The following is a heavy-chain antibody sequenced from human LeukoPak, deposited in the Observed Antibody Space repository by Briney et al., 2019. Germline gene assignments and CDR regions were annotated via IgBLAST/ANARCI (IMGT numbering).Heavy chain of an antibody. J-gene: IGHJ4*02. D-gene: IGHD3-10*01. CDR2: ISGSGGST. CDR3: AKLLWFGESNSGDY. V-gene: IGHV3-23*01. CDR1: GFTFSSYG. Sequence: TGGSLRLSCAASGFTFSSYGMNWVRQAPGKGLEWVSAISGSGGSTYYADSVKGRFTISRDNSKNTLYLQMNSLRAEDTAVYYCAKLLWFGESNSGDYWGQGTLVTVSS.